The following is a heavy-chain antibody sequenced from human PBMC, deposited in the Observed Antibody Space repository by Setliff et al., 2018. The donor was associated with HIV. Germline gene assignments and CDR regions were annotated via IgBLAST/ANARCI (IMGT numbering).Heavy chain of an antibody. J-gene: IGHJ6*02. CDR2: IRTKAIGGTT. CDR3: LLYCSRTNCHLPDD. Sequence: GRSMRLSCTASGFTSGDYAMRWVRQAPGTGLEWVAFIRTKAIGGTTEHAAAVRGRFTISRDDSISLAYLQMNSLKTEDTAVYYCLLYCSRTNCHLPDDCGHGTTVTVSS. D-gene: IGHD2-2*01. V-gene: IGHV3-49*04. CDR1: GFTSGDYA.